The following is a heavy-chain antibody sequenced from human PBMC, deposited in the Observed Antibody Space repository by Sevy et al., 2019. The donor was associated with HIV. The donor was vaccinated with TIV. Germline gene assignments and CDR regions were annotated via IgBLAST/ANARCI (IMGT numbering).Heavy chain of an antibody. CDR2: IWNDRSNK. D-gene: IGHD3-22*01. V-gene: IGHV3-33*01. J-gene: IGHJ3*02. Sequence: GGSLRLSCAASGFTFSSYGMHWVRQAPGKGLEWVAVIWNDRSNKNYADSVKGRFTISRDKSKNTLYLQMNSLRAEDTAVYYCASLPNYYDDSSGSSGDDAFDIWGQGTMVTVSS. CDR3: ASLPNYYDDSSGSSGDDAFDI. CDR1: GFTFSSYG.